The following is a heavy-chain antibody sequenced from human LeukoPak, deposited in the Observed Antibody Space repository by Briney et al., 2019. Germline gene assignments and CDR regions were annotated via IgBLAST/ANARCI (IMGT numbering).Heavy chain of an antibody. CDR1: GTFVSGFY. CDR3: AGRWRGTLDY. Sequence: PSETLSLTCTVSGTFVSGFYWTWIRQPPGKGLEWIGFIYSTGTTSYNSSPQSRVTISVDTSKDQFSLKLKSVIAADTAIYYCAGRWRGTLDYWGRGTLVAVSS. D-gene: IGHD5-24*01. CDR2: IYSTGTT. V-gene: IGHV4-4*09. J-gene: IGHJ4*02.